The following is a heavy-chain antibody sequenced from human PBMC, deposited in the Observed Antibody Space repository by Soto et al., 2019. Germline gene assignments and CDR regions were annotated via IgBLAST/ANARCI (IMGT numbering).Heavy chain of an antibody. CDR1: GGSISSYY. CDR3: ASTTHYYDSSGYYYVDY. Sequence: SETLSLTCTVSGGSISSYYWSWIRQPAGKGLEWIGRIYTSGSTNYNPSLKSRVTMSVDASKNQFSLKLSSVTAADTAVYYCASTTHYYDSSGYYYVDYWGQGTLVTVSS. CDR2: IYTSGST. J-gene: IGHJ4*02. D-gene: IGHD3-22*01. V-gene: IGHV4-4*07.